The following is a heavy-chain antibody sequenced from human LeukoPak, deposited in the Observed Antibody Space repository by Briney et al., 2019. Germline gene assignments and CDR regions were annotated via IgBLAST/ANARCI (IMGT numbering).Heavy chain of an antibody. CDR2: IYYSGST. V-gene: IGHV4-59*01. J-gene: IGHJ5*02. CDR3: ASAGYSSGWYGWFDP. CDR1: GGSISSYY. D-gene: IGHD6-19*01. Sequence: SETLSLTCIVSGGSISSYYWSWIRQPPGKGLEWIGYIYYSGSTNYNPSLKSRVTISVDTSKNQFSLKLSSVTAADTAVYYCASAGYSSGWYGWFDPWGQGTLVTVSS.